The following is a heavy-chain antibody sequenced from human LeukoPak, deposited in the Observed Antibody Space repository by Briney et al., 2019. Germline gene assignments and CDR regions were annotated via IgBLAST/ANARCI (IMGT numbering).Heavy chain of an antibody. CDR1: GFTFSTFW. V-gene: IGHV3-7*01. D-gene: IGHD1-1*01. CDR3: ARGGTFVPDY. J-gene: IGHJ4*02. CDR2: IKEDGSEK. Sequence: QPGGSLRLSCAGSGFTFSTFWMSWVRQAPGKGLEWVANIKEDGSEKYYVDSMKGRFTVSRDNAKNSLYLQMDSLRAEDTAVYYCARGGTFVPDYWGQGTLVTVSS.